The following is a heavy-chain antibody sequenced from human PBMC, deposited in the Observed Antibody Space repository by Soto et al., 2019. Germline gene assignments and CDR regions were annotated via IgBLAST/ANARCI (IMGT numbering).Heavy chain of an antibody. CDR2: IKSKTDGGTT. V-gene: IGHV3-15*01. CDR1: GFTFSNAW. Sequence: GGSLRLSCAASGFTFSNAWMSWVRQAPGKGLEWVGRIKSKTDGGTTDYAAPVKGRFTISRDDSKNTLYLQMNSLKTEDTAVYYCTTGRIVVVVAATPVDYWGQGTLVTVSS. D-gene: IGHD2-15*01. J-gene: IGHJ4*02. CDR3: TTGRIVVVVAATPVDY.